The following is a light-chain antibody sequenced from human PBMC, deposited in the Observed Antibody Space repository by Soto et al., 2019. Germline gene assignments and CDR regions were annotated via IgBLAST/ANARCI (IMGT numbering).Light chain of an antibody. CDR3: QQYDTSPRT. Sequence: EIVLTQSPGTLSLSPGDRASLSCRTSQRISPTHLAWYQQKPGQGPRLLIYATSTRATGIPDRFGGSGSGPDFTLTISRLEPEDFGVYYCQQYDTSPRTFGQGTKVEIK. CDR2: ATS. V-gene: IGKV3-20*01. J-gene: IGKJ1*01. CDR1: QRISPTH.